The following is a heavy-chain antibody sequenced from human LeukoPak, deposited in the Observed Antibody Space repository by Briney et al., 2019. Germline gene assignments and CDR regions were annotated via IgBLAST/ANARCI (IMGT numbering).Heavy chain of an antibody. CDR1: GGSISSHY. Sequence: SETLSLTCTVSGGSISSHYWSWIRQPPGKGLEWIGYIYYSGSTNYNPSLKSRVTISVDTSKNQFSLKLSSVTAADTAVYYCARGRSTMVRGVITYYYYYGMDVWGQGTTVTVSS. CDR3: ARGRSTMVRGVITYYYYYGMDV. D-gene: IGHD3-10*01. V-gene: IGHV4-59*11. J-gene: IGHJ6*02. CDR2: IYYSGST.